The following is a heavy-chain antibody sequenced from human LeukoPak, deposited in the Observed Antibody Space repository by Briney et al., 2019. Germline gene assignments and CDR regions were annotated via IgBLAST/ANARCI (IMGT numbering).Heavy chain of an antibody. D-gene: IGHD6-6*01. J-gene: IGHJ4*02. CDR1: GGSISSLY. CDR3: ERHRAYSSSSPFDY. V-gene: IGHV4-59*08. Sequence: SDTLSLTYCVWGGSISSLYWRWIRQPPGKAREGIGYIYYTGSTNYNPSLKSRVTMFVDMSKNQFSLRLSSVTAADTAVYYCERHRAYSSSSPFDYWGQGTLVTVSS. CDR2: IYYTGST.